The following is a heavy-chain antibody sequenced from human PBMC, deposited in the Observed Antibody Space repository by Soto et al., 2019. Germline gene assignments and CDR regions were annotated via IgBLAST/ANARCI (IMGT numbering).Heavy chain of an antibody. J-gene: IGHJ6*02. CDR3: ARGGRYYDYGMDV. Sequence: QVQLQESGPGLVKPSQTLSLTCTVSGGSISSGRYYWIWIRKHPGKGLEWIGYIYYSGSTYYNPSLKSRVTISVETSKNQFSLKLSAVTAAVRAVYYCARGGRYYDYGMDVWGQGTTVTVSS. CDR1: GGSISSGRYY. V-gene: IGHV4-31*03. CDR2: IYYSGST.